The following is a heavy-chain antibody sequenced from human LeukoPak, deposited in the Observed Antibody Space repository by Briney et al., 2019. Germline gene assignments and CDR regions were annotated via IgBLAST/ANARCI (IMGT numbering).Heavy chain of an antibody. J-gene: IGHJ6*03. Sequence: PSQTLSLTCTVSGGSITSGNYYWSWIRQPAGKGLEWLGYIYYSGSSNYNPSLKSRVTISADTSKNQFSLKLSSVTAADTAVYYCARVPRSYYYYYYMDVWGKGTTVTVSS. CDR1: GGSITSGNYY. CDR3: ARVPRSYYYYYYMDV. CDR2: IYYSGSS. V-gene: IGHV4-61*10.